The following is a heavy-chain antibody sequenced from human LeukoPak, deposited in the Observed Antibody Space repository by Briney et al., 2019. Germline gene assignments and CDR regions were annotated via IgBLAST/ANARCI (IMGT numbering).Heavy chain of an antibody. V-gene: IGHV3-48*01. CDR2: ISGRSSTF. CDR3: ARDRLTSGSYFFDY. CDR1: AFTFSDYS. Sequence: GGSLRLSCAASAFTFSDYSMNWVRQAPGKGLEWISYISGRSSTFYYADSVRGRFTISRDNAKNSMYLQMNSLRAEDTAVYYCARDRLTSGSYFFDYWGQGTLVTVSS. J-gene: IGHJ4*02. D-gene: IGHD1-26*01.